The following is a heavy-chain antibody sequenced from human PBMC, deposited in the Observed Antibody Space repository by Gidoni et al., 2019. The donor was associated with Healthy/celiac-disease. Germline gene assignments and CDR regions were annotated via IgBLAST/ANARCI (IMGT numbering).Heavy chain of an antibody. CDR1: VGYISITSYY. CDR2: MYYSRST. D-gene: IGHD6-19*01. CDR3: ARNVPRQWLVGDFDL. Sequence: QLQLQESGPGLVQPSETLSLTCTVPVGYISITSYYWGWLRQPPGKGLEWIGSMYYSRSTYYNPSLKSRATIAVETSKNKVSLKLSSVTAADTAVYYCARNVPRQWLVGDFDLWGRGTLVTVSS. V-gene: IGHV4-39*01. J-gene: IGHJ2*01.